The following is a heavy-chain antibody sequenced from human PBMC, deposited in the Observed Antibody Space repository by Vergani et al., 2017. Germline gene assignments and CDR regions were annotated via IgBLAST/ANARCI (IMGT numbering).Heavy chain of an antibody. Sequence: QVQLVQSGAEVKKPGSSVKVSCKASGGTFSSYAISWVRQAPGQGLEWMGRIIPILGIANYAQKFQGRVTITADKSTSTAYMELSSLRSEDTAVYYCGPSPFGVVRWWFDPWGQGTLVTVSS. CDR3: GPSPFGVVRWWFDP. CDR1: GGTFSSYA. J-gene: IGHJ5*02. D-gene: IGHD3-3*01. CDR2: IIPILGIA. V-gene: IGHV1-69*04.